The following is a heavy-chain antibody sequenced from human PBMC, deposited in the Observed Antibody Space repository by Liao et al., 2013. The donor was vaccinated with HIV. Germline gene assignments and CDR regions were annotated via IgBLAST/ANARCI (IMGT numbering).Heavy chain of an antibody. Sequence: QVRFQQWGAGLLKPSETLSLTCSVSGGSISNYYWSWIRQPPGRGLEWIGYIYNSGSTNYNPSLKSRVTISVDTSKNQFSLKLTSVTAADTAVYYCALSGGYWHFDLWGRGTLVTVSS. CDR2: IYNSGST. CDR1: GGSISNYY. CDR3: ALSGGYWHFDL. J-gene: IGHJ2*01. V-gene: IGHV4-59*01. D-gene: IGHD3-10*01.